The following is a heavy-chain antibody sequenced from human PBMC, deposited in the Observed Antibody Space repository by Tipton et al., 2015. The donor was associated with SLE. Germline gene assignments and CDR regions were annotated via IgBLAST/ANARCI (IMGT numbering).Heavy chain of an antibody. CDR1: GGSISSGSYY. Sequence: TLSLTCTVSGGSISSGSYYWSWIRQPAGKGLEWIGRIYTSGNTYYNPSLKSRVTISVDPSKTQFSLKLNSVTAADTAVYFCARELRVTGLFDFWGQGTLVTVSS. J-gene: IGHJ4*02. CDR3: ARELRVTGLFDF. V-gene: IGHV4-61*02. CDR2: IYTSGNT. D-gene: IGHD2-8*02.